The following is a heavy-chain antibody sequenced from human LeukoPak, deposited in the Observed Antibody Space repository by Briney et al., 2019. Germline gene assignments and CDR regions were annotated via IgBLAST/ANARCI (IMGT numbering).Heavy chain of an antibody. J-gene: IGHJ4*02. Sequence: SGPTLVNPTQTLTLTCTFSGFSLTSNGVGVGWIRQSPGKALEGLALIYWDDEKRYSPSLRTRITITKDTSRRQVVLTLRNMDPGDTGTYYCAHLCFYSTRGQSRAFDYWGQGTLVTVSS. CDR3: AHLCFYSTRGQSRAFDY. D-gene: IGHD2-8*02. CDR2: IYWDDEK. CDR1: GFSLTSNGVG. V-gene: IGHV2-5*02.